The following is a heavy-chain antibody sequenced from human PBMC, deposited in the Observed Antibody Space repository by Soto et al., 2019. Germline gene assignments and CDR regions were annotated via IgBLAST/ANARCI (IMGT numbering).Heavy chain of an antibody. CDR3: ANGVGAPVL. CDR1: GDSVSSNSAA. CDR2: TYYRSNWYN. J-gene: IGHJ4*02. D-gene: IGHD1-26*01. V-gene: IGHV6-1*01. Sequence: PSQTLSLTCVISGDSVSSNSAAWNWIRQSPSRGLEWLGRTYYRSNWYNSYAESVKSRITINADTSKNQFSLQLNSVTPEDTAVYYCANGVGAPVLWGQGNLVPVAS.